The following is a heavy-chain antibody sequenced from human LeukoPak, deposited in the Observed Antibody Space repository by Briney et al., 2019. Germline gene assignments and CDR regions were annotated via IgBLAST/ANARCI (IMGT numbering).Heavy chain of an antibody. Sequence: PGGSLRLSCAASGFTFSSYEMNWVRQAPGKGLEWVSYISSSGSTIYYADSVKGRFTISRDNSKNTLYLQMNSLRAEDTAVYYCARARYSSSWYVGYFDYWGQGTLVTVSS. CDR3: ARARYSSSWYVGYFDY. D-gene: IGHD6-13*01. CDR2: ISSSGSTI. CDR1: GFTFSSYE. J-gene: IGHJ4*02. V-gene: IGHV3-48*03.